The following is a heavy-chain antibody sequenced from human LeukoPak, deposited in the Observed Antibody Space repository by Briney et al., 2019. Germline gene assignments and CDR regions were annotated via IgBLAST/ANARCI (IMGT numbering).Heavy chain of an antibody. CDR1: GGSISSSSYY. J-gene: IGHJ4*02. D-gene: IGHD1-26*01. CDR2: IYYSGST. CDR3: ARATYSGSYSPFDY. Sequence: PSETLSLTCTVSGGSISSSSYYWGWIRRPPGKGLEWIGSIYYSGSTYYNPSLKSRVTISVDTSKNQFSLKLSSVTAADTAVYYCARATYSGSYSPFDYWGQGTLVTVSS. V-gene: IGHV4-39*07.